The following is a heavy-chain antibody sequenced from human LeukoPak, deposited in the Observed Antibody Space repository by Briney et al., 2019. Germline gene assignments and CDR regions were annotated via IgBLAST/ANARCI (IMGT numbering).Heavy chain of an antibody. CDR1: GGSLSGYY. V-gene: IGHV4-34*01. J-gene: IGHJ4*02. CDR3: ARIGGGYFDY. CDR2: INHSGST. Sequence: SETLSLTCAVYGGSLSGYYWSWIRQPPGKGLEWIGEINHSGSTNYNPSLKSRVTISVDTSKNQFSLKLSSVTAADTAVYYCARIGGGYFDYWGQGTLVTVSS. D-gene: IGHD3-16*01.